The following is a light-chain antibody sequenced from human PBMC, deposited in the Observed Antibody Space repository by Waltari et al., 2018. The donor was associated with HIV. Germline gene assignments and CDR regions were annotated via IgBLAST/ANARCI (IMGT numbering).Light chain of an antibody. V-gene: IGLV2-8*01. CDR1: STDVPTYNY. J-gene: IGLJ2*01. CDR2: EVN. CDR3: TSYGGKNNPV. Sequence: QSALTQPPSASGSPGQSVTISCTGTSTDVPTYNYVSWYQQHPGEAPKILIYEVNNRPSGVPDRFSGSKAGNTAFLTVSGVQADDEADYYWTSYGGKNNPVFGRGTKPTVL.